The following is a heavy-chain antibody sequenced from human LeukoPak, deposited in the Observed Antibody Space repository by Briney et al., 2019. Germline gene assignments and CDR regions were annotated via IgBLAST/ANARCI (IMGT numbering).Heavy chain of an antibody. CDR3: ARRGGSGFRIARALDT. V-gene: IGHV1-8*01. D-gene: IGHD2-21*01. CDR2: MKPSTGDT. CDR1: GYSFSNYD. Sequence: ASVKVSCKASGYSFSNYDINWVRKATGHGLEWMGWMKPSTGDTGYAQKFQGRVSMTRNASTSTAYMELSSLTSEDTAVYYCARRGGSGFRIARALDTWGQGTRVTVSS. J-gene: IGHJ4*02.